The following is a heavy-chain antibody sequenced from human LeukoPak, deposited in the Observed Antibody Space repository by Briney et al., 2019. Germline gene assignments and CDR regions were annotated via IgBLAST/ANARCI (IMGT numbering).Heavy chain of an antibody. V-gene: IGHV4-59*11. D-gene: IGHD6-19*01. CDR3: ARDGPLYSSGWYYFDY. CDR1: GGSISSHY. Sequence: SETLSLTCTVSGGSISSHYWSWIRQPPGKGLEWIGYIYYSGSTNYNPSLKSRATISEDTSKHQFSLKLSPVTAADTAVYYCARDGPLYSSGWYYFDYWGQGTLVTVSS. CDR2: IYYSGST. J-gene: IGHJ4*02.